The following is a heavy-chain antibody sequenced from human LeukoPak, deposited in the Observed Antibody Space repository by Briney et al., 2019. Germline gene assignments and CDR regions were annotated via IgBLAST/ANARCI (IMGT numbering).Heavy chain of an antibody. CDR3: ARDESDILTGTLPFDP. J-gene: IGHJ5*02. D-gene: IGHD3-9*01. V-gene: IGHV3-66*02. Sequence: PGGSLRLSCAASGFTVSSNCMSWVRQAPGKGLEWVSVIYSGGSTYYADSVKGRFTVSRDNSKNTLYLQMNSLRAEDTAVYYCARDESDILTGTLPFDPWGQGTLVTVSS. CDR2: IYSGGST. CDR1: GFTVSSNC.